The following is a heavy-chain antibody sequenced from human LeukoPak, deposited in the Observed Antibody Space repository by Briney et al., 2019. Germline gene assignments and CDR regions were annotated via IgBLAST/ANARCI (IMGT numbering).Heavy chain of an antibody. CDR3: ARDQGDYVY. CDR2: IIPIFGTT. D-gene: IGHD4-17*01. CDR1: GGTFSNYA. J-gene: IGHJ4*02. Sequence: SVKVSCKASGGTFSNYAITWVRQAPGQGLEWMGGIIPIFGTTNYAQKFQGRVTITADESTGTAYMELSRLRSDDTAVYYCARDQGDYVYWGQGALVTVSS. V-gene: IGHV1-69*01.